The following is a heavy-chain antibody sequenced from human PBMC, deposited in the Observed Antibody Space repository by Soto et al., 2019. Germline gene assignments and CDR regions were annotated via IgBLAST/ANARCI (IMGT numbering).Heavy chain of an antibody. D-gene: IGHD3-22*01. CDR3: ARALDCSGSYYIDQIDY. Sequence: GASVKVSCQASGYTLSSYGISWGRTAPGKRLEWMGWISGYNGNTNYAQNLQGRVTMTTDTSTSTAYMELRSLRSDDTAVYYCARALDCSGSYYIDQIDYWGQGILVTVYS. CDR1: GYTLSSYG. V-gene: IGHV1-18*01. CDR2: ISGYNGNT. J-gene: IGHJ4*02.